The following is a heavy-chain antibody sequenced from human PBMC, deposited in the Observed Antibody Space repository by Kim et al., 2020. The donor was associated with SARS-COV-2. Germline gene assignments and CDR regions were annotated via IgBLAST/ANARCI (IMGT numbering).Heavy chain of an antibody. D-gene: IGHD3-10*01. CDR3: ANAPRTLNYYGSGSPLGY. V-gene: IGHV3-23*01. Sequence: GGSLRLSCAASGFTFSSYAMSWVRQAPGKGLEWVSAISGSGGSTYYADSVKGRFTISRDNSKNTLYLQMNSLRAEDTAVYYCANAPRTLNYYGSGSPLGYWGQGTLVPVSS. CDR1: GFTFSSYA. CDR2: ISGSGGST. J-gene: IGHJ4*02.